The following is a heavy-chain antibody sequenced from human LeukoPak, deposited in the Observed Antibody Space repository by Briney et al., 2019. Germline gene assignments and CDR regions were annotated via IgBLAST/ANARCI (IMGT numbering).Heavy chain of an antibody. Sequence: GGSLRLSCAASGNYCMHWVRQAPGKGLEWVSSISSSSSYIYYADSVKGRFTISRDNAKNSLYLQMNSLRAEDTAVYYCARDSGFLEWLFWFDPWGQGTLVTVSS. CDR1: GNYC. D-gene: IGHD3-3*01. CDR2: ISSSSSYI. CDR3: ARDSGFLEWLFWFDP. J-gene: IGHJ5*02. V-gene: IGHV3-21*01.